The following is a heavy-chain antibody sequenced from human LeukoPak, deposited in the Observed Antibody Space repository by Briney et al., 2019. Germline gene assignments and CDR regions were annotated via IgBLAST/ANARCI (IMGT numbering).Heavy chain of an antibody. D-gene: IGHD6-19*01. V-gene: IGHV4-38-2*02. CDR1: GYSISSGYY. CDR3: ARDPLKNSGWYPNWFDP. J-gene: IGHJ5*02. CDR2: IYHSGST. Sequence: SETLSLTCAVSGYSISSGYYWGWIRQPPGKGLEWTGSIYHSGSTYYNPSLKSRVTISVDTSKNQFSLKLSSVTAADTAVYYCARDPLKNSGWYPNWFDPWGQGTLVTVSS.